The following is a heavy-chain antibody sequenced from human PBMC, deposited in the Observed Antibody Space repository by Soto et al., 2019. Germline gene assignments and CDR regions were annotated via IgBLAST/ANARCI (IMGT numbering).Heavy chain of an antibody. V-gene: IGHV3-53*04. CDR2: IYSGGST. CDR3: ARTFGGYYYMDV. Sequence: VQLVESGGGVVQPGRSLRLSCAASGFTFSSYAMHWVRQAPGKGLEWVSVIYSGGSTYYADSVKGRFTISRHNSKNTLYLQMNSLRAEDTAVYYCARTFGGYYYMDVWGKGTTVTVSS. J-gene: IGHJ6*03. CDR1: GFTFSSYA. D-gene: IGHD3-10*01.